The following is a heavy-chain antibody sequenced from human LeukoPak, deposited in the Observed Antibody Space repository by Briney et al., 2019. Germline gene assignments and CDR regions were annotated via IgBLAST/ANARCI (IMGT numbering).Heavy chain of an antibody. D-gene: IGHD4-23*01. CDR3: AGPGRIGGKGLY. V-gene: IGHV3-48*04. CDR1: GFTFSSYW. J-gene: IGHJ4*02. CDR2: ISSSGSTI. Sequence: GESLRLSCAASGFTFSSYWMSWVRQAPGKGLEWVSYISSSGSTIYYADSVKGRFTISRDNAKNSLYLQMNSLRAEDTAVYYCAGPGRIGGKGLYWGQGTLVTVSS.